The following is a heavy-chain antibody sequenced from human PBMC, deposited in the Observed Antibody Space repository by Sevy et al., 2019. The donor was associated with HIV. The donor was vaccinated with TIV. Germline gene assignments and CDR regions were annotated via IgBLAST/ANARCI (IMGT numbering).Heavy chain of an antibody. Sequence: GGSLRLSCAASGFTFSSYWMHWVRQAPGKGLVWVSRINSDGSSTSYADSVKGRFTISRDNAKNTLYLQMNSLRAEDTAVYYCASTAQPYYYDSSGYADHLFDYWGQGTLVTVSS. V-gene: IGHV3-74*01. CDR2: INSDGSST. D-gene: IGHD3-22*01. J-gene: IGHJ4*02. CDR1: GFTFSSYW. CDR3: ASTAQPYYYDSSGYADHLFDY.